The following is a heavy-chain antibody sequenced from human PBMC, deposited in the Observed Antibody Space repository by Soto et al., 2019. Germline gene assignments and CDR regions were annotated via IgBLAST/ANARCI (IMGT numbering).Heavy chain of an antibody. CDR2: ISGSGGST. CDR1: GFTFSSYA. V-gene: IGHV3-23*01. CDR3: GMATRGKWAFDI. J-gene: IGHJ3*02. Sequence: GGSLRLSCTASGFTFSSYAMSWVRQAPGKGLEWVSAISGSGGSTYYADSVKGRFTISRDNSKNTLYLQMNSLRAEDTAVYYCGMATRGKWAFDIWGQGTMVTVSS. D-gene: IGHD5-12*01.